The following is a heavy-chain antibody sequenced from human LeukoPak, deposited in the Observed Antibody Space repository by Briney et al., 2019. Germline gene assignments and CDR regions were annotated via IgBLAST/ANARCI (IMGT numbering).Heavy chain of an antibody. V-gene: IGHV4-39*01. J-gene: IGHJ5*02. CDR3: ARPSGIAARPVWFDP. CDR1: GGSISSSSYY. CDR2: IYYSGST. Sequence: SETLSLTCTVSGGSISSSSYYWGWIRQPPGKGLEWIGSIYYSGSTYYNPSLKSRVTISVDTSKNQFSLKLSSVTAADTAVYYCARPSGIAARPVWFDPWGQGTLVTVSS. D-gene: IGHD6-6*01.